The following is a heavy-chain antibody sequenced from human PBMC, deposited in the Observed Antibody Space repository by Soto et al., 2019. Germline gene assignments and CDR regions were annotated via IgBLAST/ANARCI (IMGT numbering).Heavy chain of an antibody. CDR3: ASGRDLRGFDY. Sequence: SETLSLTCAVSGGSISSGGYSWSWIRQPPGKGLEWIGYIYHSGSTYYNKSLKSRVTISVDRSKNQFSLKLSSVTAADTAVYYCASGRDLRGFDYWGQGTLVTVSS. D-gene: IGHD5-12*01. J-gene: IGHJ4*02. CDR1: GGSISSGGYS. CDR2: IYHSGST. V-gene: IGHV4-30-2*01.